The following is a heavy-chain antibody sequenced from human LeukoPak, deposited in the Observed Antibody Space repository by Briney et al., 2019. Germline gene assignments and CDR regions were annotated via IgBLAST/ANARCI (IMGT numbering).Heavy chain of an antibody. CDR2: ISSSSSTI. CDR1: GFTFSSYS. D-gene: IGHD3-22*01. CDR3: AGGSNYYDSSGYGFDP. J-gene: IGHJ5*02. V-gene: IGHV3-48*01. Sequence: GGSLRLSCAASGFTFSSYSMNWVRQAPGKGLEWVSYISSSSSTIYYADSVKGRFTISRDNAKNSLYLQMNSLRAEDTAVYYCAGGSNYYDSSGYGFDPWGQGTLVTVSS.